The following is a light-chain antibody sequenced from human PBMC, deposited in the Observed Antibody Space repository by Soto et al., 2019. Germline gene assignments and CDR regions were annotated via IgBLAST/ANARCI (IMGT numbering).Light chain of an antibody. CDR3: QQRSNWPPWT. J-gene: IGKJ3*01. CDR1: QSVHAY. CDR2: DAS. V-gene: IGKV3-11*01. Sequence: EVVLTQFPATLSLSPGERATLSCRASQSVHAYLAWYQQKPGQPPRLLIYDASNRATGVPPRFSGSGSGTDFTLTIRSLEPEDAAVYYCQQRSNWPPWTFGPGTKVDF.